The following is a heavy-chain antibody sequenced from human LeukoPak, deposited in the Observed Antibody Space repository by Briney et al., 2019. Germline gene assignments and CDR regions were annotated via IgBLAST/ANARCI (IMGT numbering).Heavy chain of an antibody. CDR1: GYTFTNYD. Sequence: GASVKVSCKASGYTFTNYDINWVRQAAGQGLEWMGWMNPNSGNTGYAQKFQGRVTMTRNTSISTAYMELSSLRSEDTAVYYCARIYGGSSWRWAFDIWGQGTTVTVSS. CDR3: ARIYGGSSWRWAFDI. CDR2: MNPNSGNT. J-gene: IGHJ3*02. V-gene: IGHV1-8*01. D-gene: IGHD6-13*01.